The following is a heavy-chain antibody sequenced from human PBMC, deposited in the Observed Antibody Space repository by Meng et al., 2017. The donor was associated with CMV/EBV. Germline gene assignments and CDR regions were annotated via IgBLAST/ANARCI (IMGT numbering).Heavy chain of an antibody. D-gene: IGHD3-3*01. CDR2: INAGDGNR. J-gene: IGHJ4*02. CDR3: ARGNGVAHDY. CDR1: GYTFTGHG. V-gene: IGHV1-3*01. Sequence: QVQLVQSGAEVKKPGASVKVSCKASGYTFTGHGIHWVRQAPGQRLEWMGWINAGDGNRKYSQKFQDRVTITRDTSASTAYMELSSLRSEDTAVYYCARGNGVAHDYWGQGTLVTVSS.